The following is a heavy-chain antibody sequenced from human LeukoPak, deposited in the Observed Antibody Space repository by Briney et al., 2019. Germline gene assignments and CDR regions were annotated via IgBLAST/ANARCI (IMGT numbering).Heavy chain of an antibody. V-gene: IGHV4-59*08. D-gene: IGHD4-17*01. Sequence: SETLSLTCTGSGGSISRYYWSWIRQPPGKGLEWIGYIYYSGSTNYNPSLKSRVTISVDTSKNQFSLKLSSVTAADTAVYYCARGPYYGAWGQGTLVTVSS. CDR1: GGSISRYY. CDR3: ARGPYYGA. J-gene: IGHJ5*02. CDR2: IYYSGST.